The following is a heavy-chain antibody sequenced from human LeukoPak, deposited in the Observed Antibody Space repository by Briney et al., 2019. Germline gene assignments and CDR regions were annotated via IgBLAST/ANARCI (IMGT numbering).Heavy chain of an antibody. CDR3: ARVRGDYDDAEYFHP. Sequence: KSSETLSLTCAVYGGSFSGYYWNWIRQPPGKGLEWIGEISHSGSTNYNLSLKSRVTMSVDTSKNQFSLKLSSVTAADTAVYYCARVRGDYDDAEYFHPWGQGTLVTVSS. J-gene: IGHJ1*01. D-gene: IGHD4-17*01. V-gene: IGHV4-34*01. CDR2: ISHSGST. CDR1: GGSFSGYY.